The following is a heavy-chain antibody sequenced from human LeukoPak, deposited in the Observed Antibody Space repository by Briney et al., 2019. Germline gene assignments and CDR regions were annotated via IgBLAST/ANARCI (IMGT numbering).Heavy chain of an antibody. CDR2: IADAGT. D-gene: IGHD3-16*01. Sequence: GGSLRLSCAASGFTFNDLAMTWVRQAPGKGLEWVSTIADAGTYYADSVKGRFIISRDNSKNMLYLQLNSLRADDTAMYYCARNLGPFDVRGHGTMVTACS. V-gene: IGHV3-23*01. CDR3: ARNLGPFDV. J-gene: IGHJ3*01. CDR1: GFTFNDLA.